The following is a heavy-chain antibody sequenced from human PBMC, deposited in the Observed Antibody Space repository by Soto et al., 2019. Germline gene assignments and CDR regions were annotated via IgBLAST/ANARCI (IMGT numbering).Heavy chain of an antibody. V-gene: IGHV5-51*01. CDR2: IYPGDSNT. Sequence: GESLKISCKGSGYSFTNYWIGWVRQMPGKGLEWMGIIYPGDSNTRYSPSFQGQVTISADKSISTAYLQWSSLKASDTAMYYCAREGYCSSTACYTVDYWGQGTLVTVSS. D-gene: IGHD2-2*02. CDR3: AREGYCSSTACYTVDY. J-gene: IGHJ4*02. CDR1: GYSFTNYW.